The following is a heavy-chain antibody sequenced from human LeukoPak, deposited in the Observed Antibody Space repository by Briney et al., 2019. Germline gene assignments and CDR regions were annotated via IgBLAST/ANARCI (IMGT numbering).Heavy chain of an antibody. V-gene: IGHV3-23*01. D-gene: IGHD3-22*01. J-gene: IGHJ4*02. Sequence: PGGSLRLSCAASGFTFGSSAMSWVRQAPGKGPEWVSTFSRSGPDTYYADSVKGRFTIFRDNSKNTLYLQMNSLRAEDTAVYYCARATYYYDSSGYIDYWGQGTLVTVSS. CDR2: FSRSGPDT. CDR1: GFTFGSSA. CDR3: ARATYYYDSSGYIDY.